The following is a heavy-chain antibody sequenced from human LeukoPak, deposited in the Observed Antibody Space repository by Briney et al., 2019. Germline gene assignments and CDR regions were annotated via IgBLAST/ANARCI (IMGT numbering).Heavy chain of an antibody. CDR1: GYTFTSYG. CDR2: ISAYNGNT. Sequence: GASVKVACKASGYTFTSYGISWVRQAPGQGLEWMGWISAYNGNTNYAQKLQGRVSMTTDTSTSTAYMELRSLRPHDTAVYYCARISGYSSSYQQEMWGQGTLVTVSS. CDR3: ARISGYSSSYQQEM. V-gene: IGHV1-18*01. D-gene: IGHD6-13*01. J-gene: IGHJ4*02.